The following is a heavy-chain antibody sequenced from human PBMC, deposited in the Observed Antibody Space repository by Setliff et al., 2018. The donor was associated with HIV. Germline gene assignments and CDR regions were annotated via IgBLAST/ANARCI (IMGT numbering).Heavy chain of an antibody. V-gene: IGHV4-59*08. CDR3: ARLRSELGVFDY. Sequence: PSETLSLTCTVSGGSISSDYWSWIRQPPGKGLEWIGYVYHSGSTNYNPSLKSRVTISVDTSKNQFPMKLRSVTAADTAVYYCARLRSELGVFDYWVQGTLVTVSS. D-gene: IGHD1-26*01. CDR1: GGSISSDY. J-gene: IGHJ4*02. CDR2: VYHSGST.